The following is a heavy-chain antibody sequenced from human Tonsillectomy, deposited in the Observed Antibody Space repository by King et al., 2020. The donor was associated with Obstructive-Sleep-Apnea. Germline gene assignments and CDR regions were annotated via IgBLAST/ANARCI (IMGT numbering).Heavy chain of an antibody. J-gene: IGHJ4*02. Sequence: VQLVESGGGLVQPGGSLRLSCAASGFTFSSYAMTWVRQAPGEGLEWVSTISGSGGNTYYADSVKGRFTISRDNSKNTLYLQMNSVRAEDTAIYYCTKGAYRSQWYAGDYWGQGTLVTVSS. CDR2: ISGSGGNT. CDR1: GFTFSSYA. CDR3: TKGAYRSQWYAGDY. D-gene: IGHD6-13*01. V-gene: IGHV3-23*04.